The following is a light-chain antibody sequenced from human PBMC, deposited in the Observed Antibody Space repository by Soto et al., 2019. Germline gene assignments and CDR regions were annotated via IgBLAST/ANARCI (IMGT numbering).Light chain of an antibody. CDR2: EVT. J-gene: IGLJ1*01. CDR3: SSYTGNSFV. Sequence: QSVLTQPASVSGSPGQSITISCTGGSSDIGGYNYVSWFQQHPGKVPKLMIYEVTNRPSGVSNRFSGSKSGSTASLTISGLQADDEADYYCSSYTGNSFVFGTGTKVTVL. CDR1: SSDIGGYNY. V-gene: IGLV2-14*01.